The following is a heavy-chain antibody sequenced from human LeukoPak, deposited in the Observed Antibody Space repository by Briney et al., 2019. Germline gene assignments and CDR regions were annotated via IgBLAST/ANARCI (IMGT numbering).Heavy chain of an antibody. CDR2: ITPTGGST. CDR3: ARDDCSGGSCYGWFDP. J-gene: IGHJ5*02. V-gene: IGHV1-46*01. CDR1: GYTFTSYY. D-gene: IGHD2-15*01. Sequence: ASVKVSCKASGYTFTSYYIHWVRQATGQGLEWMGIITPTGGSTTYAPKFQGRVTVTRDTSTSTVYMELSSLRSEDTAVYYCARDDCSGGSCYGWFDPWAREPWSPSPQ.